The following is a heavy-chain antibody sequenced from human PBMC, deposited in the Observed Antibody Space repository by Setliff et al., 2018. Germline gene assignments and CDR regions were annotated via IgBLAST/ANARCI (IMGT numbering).Heavy chain of an antibody. J-gene: IGHJ4*02. CDR3: AKDRVPDGKWDFDS. Sequence: GGSLRLSCAASGFTFSSYGMHWVRQAPGKGLEWLSYIRYDESDKYYIDSVRGRFTISRDNSKNTLYLQMTNLRVEDTAIYYCAKDRVPDGKWDFDSSGPGILVTVSS. V-gene: IGHV3-30*02. CDR1: GFTFSSYG. D-gene: IGHD2-8*01. CDR2: IRYDESDK.